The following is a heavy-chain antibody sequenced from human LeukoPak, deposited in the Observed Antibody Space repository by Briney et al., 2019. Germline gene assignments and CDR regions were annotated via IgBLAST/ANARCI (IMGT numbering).Heavy chain of an antibody. D-gene: IGHD3-10*01. CDR3: AREYYYGSGNYYNRIDY. J-gene: IGHJ4*02. Sequence: GASVKVSCKASAYTFTGYYMHWVRQAPGQGLEWMGWIYPNSGGTNYAQKFQGRVTMTRDTSISTAYMVLNRLRSDDTAVYYCAREYYYGSGNYYNRIDYWGQGTLVTVSS. CDR1: AYTFTGYY. CDR2: IYPNSGGT. V-gene: IGHV1-2*02.